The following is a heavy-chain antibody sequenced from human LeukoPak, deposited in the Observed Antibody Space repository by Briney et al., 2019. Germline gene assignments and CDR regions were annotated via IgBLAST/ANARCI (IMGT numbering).Heavy chain of an antibody. D-gene: IGHD3-22*01. J-gene: IGHJ3*02. V-gene: IGHV3-74*01. CDR1: GFTFSSHW. CDR3: ARDSGLYDSSGYDGFDI. CDR2: INSDGSST. Sequence: GGSLRLSCAASGFTFSSHWMHWVRQAPGKGLVWVSRINSDGSSTNYADSVKGRFTISRDNAKNTLYLQMNSLRAEDTAVYYCARDSGLYDSSGYDGFDIWGQGTMVSVST.